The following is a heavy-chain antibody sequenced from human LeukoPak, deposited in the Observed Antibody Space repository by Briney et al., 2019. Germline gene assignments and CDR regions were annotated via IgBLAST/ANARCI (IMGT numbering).Heavy chain of an antibody. Sequence: ASVKVSCKASGHTFTNYHIHWVRQAPGQGLEWMGILTPRGDITNYAQKFQGRVTMTRDTSTSTIYMELSSLRSEDTAVYYCAGGGQRRLQFPYDYWGQGTVVTVSS. D-gene: IGHD5-24*01. J-gene: IGHJ4*02. CDR1: GHTFTNYH. CDR3: AGGGQRRLQFPYDY. CDR2: LTPRGDIT. V-gene: IGHV1-46*01.